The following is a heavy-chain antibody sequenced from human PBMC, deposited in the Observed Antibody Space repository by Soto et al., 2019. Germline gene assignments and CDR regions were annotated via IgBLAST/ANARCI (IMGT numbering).Heavy chain of an antibody. V-gene: IGHV1-2*02. Sequence: QVQLVQSGTEVKKPGASVKVSCKASGYTITAYYIHWVRQAPGQGLEWMGWIDPMSGATVYAQKFQGRVTMTRDTSISTVYMDLSGLGSDDTALYYCARDDYGIYPYWGQGSLVTVSS. CDR2: IDPMSGAT. CDR1: GYTITAYY. CDR3: ARDDYGIYPY. J-gene: IGHJ4*02. D-gene: IGHD1-26*01.